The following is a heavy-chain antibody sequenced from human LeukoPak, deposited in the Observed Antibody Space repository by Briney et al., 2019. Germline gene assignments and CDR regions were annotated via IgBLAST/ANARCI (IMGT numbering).Heavy chain of an antibody. D-gene: IGHD4-23*01. CDR3: AREDYGGNSGFDY. V-gene: IGHV4-31*02. J-gene: IGHJ4*02. Sequence: IGYIYYSGSTYYNPSLKSRVTISVDTSKNQFSLKLSSVTAADTAVYYCAREDYGGNSGFDYWGQGTLVTVSS. CDR2: IYYSGST.